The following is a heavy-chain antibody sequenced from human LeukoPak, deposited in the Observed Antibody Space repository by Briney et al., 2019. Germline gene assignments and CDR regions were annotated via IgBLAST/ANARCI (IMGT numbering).Heavy chain of an antibody. CDR3: AKRGVVIRVILVGFHKAAYYFES. V-gene: IGHV3-23*01. Sequence: GGSLRLSCAVSGVTLSKYGMSGVRQGPGKGLEWVAGITDSGGSTNYADSVKGPFTISRDNPKNTLYLQMNSLRAEDTAVYFCAKRGVVIRVILVGFHKAAYYFESWGQGALVTVSS. CDR2: ITDSGGST. J-gene: IGHJ4*02. D-gene: IGHD3/OR15-3a*01. CDR1: GVTLSKYG.